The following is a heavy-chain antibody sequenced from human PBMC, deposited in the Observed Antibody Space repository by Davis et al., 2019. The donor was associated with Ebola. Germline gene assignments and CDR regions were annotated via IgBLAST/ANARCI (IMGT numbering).Heavy chain of an antibody. V-gene: IGHV3-13*01. D-gene: IGHD3-10*01. Sequence: GESLKISCTASGFTFSSYDMHWVRQATGKGLEWVSAIGTAGDTYYPGSVKGRFTISRENAKNSLYLQMNSLRAEDTAVYYCARDRGTGRYYYGMDVWGQGTTVTVSS. CDR2: IGTAGDT. CDR3: ARDRGTGRYYYGMDV. J-gene: IGHJ6*02. CDR1: GFTFSSYD.